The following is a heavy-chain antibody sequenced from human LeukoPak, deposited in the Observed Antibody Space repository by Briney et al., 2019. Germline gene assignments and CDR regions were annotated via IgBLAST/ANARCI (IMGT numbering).Heavy chain of an antibody. J-gene: IGHJ4*02. Sequence: AGGSLRLSCEASGLIFSDYSFNWIRQAPGKGLEWVSSISGSGGNTNYADSVQGRFTFSRDNSKNTLYLQMNSLRAEDTAVYYCAKGGGLRAGASYRIDYWGRGTLVTVSS. CDR1: GLIFSDYS. V-gene: IGHV3-23*01. D-gene: IGHD3-16*02. CDR3: AKGGGLRAGASYRIDY. CDR2: ISGSGGNT.